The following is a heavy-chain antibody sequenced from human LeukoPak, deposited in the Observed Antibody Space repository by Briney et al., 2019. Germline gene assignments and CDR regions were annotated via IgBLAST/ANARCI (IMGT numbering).Heavy chain of an antibody. CDR2: ISYDGSNK. CDR3: PILIPTLDN. CDR1: GFTFSSYA. Sequence: GGSLRLSCAASGFTFSSYAMHWVRQAPGKGLEWVAVISYDGSNKYYADSVKGRFTISRDNSKNTLYLQMDSLRPEDTAVYYCPILIPTLDNWGQGTLVTVSS. J-gene: IGHJ4*02. D-gene: IGHD1-1*01. V-gene: IGHV3-30-3*01.